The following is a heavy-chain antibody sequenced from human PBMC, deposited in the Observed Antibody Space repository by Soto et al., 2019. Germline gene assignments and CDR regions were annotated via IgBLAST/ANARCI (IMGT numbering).Heavy chain of an antibody. J-gene: IGHJ4*02. CDR2: INPTLDST. V-gene: IGHV1-69*06. CDR3: ATMKRARLDS. D-gene: IGHD6-25*01. CDR1: GIMSSGYG. Sequence: QEQVVQSGPAKKEPGSSVKVSCRASGIMSSGYGFSWVRQAPGQGLQWVGVINPTLDSTHYAQNLQGRVSLTVDKSTDTAYLEVTSLRLEDTAIYFCATMKRARLDSWGRGTVVTVSS.